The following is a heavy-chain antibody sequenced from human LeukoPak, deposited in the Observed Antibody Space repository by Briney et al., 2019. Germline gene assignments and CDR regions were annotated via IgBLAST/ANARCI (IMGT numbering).Heavy chain of an antibody. Sequence: PGGSLRLSCAASGFTFRSYGMHWVRQAPGKGLEWVAVISYDGSNKYYADSVKGRFTISRDNSKNTLYLQMNSLRAEDTAVYYCARGTSLDYGSGSSNFDYWGQGTLVTVSS. CDR2: ISYDGSNK. D-gene: IGHD3-10*01. J-gene: IGHJ4*02. V-gene: IGHV3-30*03. CDR3: ARGTSLDYGSGSSNFDY. CDR1: GFTFRSYG.